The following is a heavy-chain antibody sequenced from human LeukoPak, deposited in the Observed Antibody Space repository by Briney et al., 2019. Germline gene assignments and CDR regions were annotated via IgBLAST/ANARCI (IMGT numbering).Heavy chain of an antibody. Sequence: PGGSLRLSCAASAITFGSYAMSWVRQAPGKGLEWVSGISGSGGSTYYVDSVKGRFTISRDNSKNTLYLQMNSLRAEDTAVYYCVATVTILDYWGQGTLVTVSS. D-gene: IGHD4-17*01. CDR3: VATVTILDY. CDR1: AITFGSYA. V-gene: IGHV3-23*01. J-gene: IGHJ4*02. CDR2: ISGSGGST.